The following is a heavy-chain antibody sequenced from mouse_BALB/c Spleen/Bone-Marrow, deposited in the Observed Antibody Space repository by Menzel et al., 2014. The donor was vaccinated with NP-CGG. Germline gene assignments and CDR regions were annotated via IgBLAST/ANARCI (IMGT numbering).Heavy chain of an antibody. CDR1: GYTFTSYY. CDR2: IYPGNVNT. Sequence: VQLQQSGPELVKPGASVRISCKASGYTFTSYYIHWVKQRPGQGPEWIGWIYPGNVNTKYNEKFKGKATLTADKSSSTAYMQLSSLTTEDSAVYFCARGGWLRDAMDYWSQGTSVTVSS. J-gene: IGHJ4*01. CDR3: ARGGWLRDAMDY. V-gene: IGHV1S56*01. D-gene: IGHD2-2*01.